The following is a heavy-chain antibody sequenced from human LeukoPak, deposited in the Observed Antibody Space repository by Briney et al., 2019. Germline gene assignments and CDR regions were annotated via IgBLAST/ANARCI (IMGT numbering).Heavy chain of an antibody. CDR1: GGSISSYY. J-gene: IGHJ5*02. CDR3: AREALAGTTRNWFDP. V-gene: IGHV4-59*12. Sequence: SETLSLTCTVSGGSISSYYWSWIRQPPGKGLEWIGYIYYSGSTNYDPSLKSRVTISVDTSKNQFSLKLSSVTAADTAVYYCAREALAGTTRNWFDPWGQGTLVTVSS. CDR2: IYYSGST. D-gene: IGHD6-19*01.